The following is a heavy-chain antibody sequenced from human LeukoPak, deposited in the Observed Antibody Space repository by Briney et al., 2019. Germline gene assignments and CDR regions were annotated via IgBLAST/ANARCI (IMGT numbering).Heavy chain of an antibody. CDR2: IRHVGSNE. CDR3: VKDWGVLPDYTADGFDV. Sequence: GGSLRLSCVASGFAFSNYGMHWVRQAPGKGLEWVAFIRHVGSNEYYADSVRGRFAISRDNSQNTLHLQMNILRVEDTAVYYCVKDWGVLPDYTADGFDVWGPGTMVTVSS. CDR1: GFAFSNYG. J-gene: IGHJ3*01. V-gene: IGHV3-30*02. D-gene: IGHD3-10*01.